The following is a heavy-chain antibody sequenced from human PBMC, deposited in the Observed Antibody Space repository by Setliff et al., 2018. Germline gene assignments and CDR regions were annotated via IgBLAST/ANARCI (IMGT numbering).Heavy chain of an antibody. Sequence: GASVKVSCKASGYTLSNSILSWVRQAPGQGLEWVGWISAYNGKTYSAQKFQDRVTLTTHTSTNIGYLELRDLRSDDTAVYYCLRLVRYCTKIACQATSGDEVWGLGTLVTVSS. CDR1: GYTLSNSI. D-gene: IGHD2-8*01. CDR3: LRLVRYCTKIACQATSGDEV. CDR2: ISAYNGKT. V-gene: IGHV1-18*01. J-gene: IGHJ4*02.